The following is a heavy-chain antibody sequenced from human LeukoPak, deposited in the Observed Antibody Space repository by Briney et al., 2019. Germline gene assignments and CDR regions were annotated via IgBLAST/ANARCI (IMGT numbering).Heavy chain of an antibody. Sequence: GRSLRLSCAASGFTFNNYAMHWARQAAGKGLEWVAVISYDGTSKYYADSVKGRFTISRDNSKNTLYLQMNSLRAKDTAVYYCARDATYRHVWGTYLGYWGQGTLVTVSS. D-gene: IGHD3-16*02. CDR3: ARDATYRHVWGTYLGY. CDR2: ISYDGTSK. CDR1: GFTFNNYA. J-gene: IGHJ4*02. V-gene: IGHV3-30-3*01.